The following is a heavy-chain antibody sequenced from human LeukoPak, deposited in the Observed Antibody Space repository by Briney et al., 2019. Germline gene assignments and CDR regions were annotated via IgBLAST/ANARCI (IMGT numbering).Heavy chain of an antibody. V-gene: IGHV4-4*07. Sequence: PSETLSLTCTVSGYSISSNFWNWIRQPAVKVLEWIGRIYASGSADYNPSLKSRVTMSVDTSKNQFSLKLSSVTAADTAVYYCTRGNCWYVYWGQGNLVTVSS. J-gene: IGHJ4*02. CDR1: GYSISSNF. CDR2: IYASGSA. CDR3: TRGNCWYVY. D-gene: IGHD1-1*01.